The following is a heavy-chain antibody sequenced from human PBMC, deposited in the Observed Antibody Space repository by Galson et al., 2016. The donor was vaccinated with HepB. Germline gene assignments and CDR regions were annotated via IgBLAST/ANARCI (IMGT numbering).Heavy chain of an antibody. CDR3: ARGVGFGDYTFDV. CDR2: IRSDGSIT. CDR1: GFTFSGYG. J-gene: IGHJ3*01. Sequence: SLRLSCAASGFTFSGYGMRWVRQAPGKGLEWVALIRSDGSITYYGDSVKGRFTISRDNAKNTLHLQMNGLRAEDTAVYYCARGVGFGDYTFDVWGQGTMVIVSS. V-gene: IGHV3-33*01. D-gene: IGHD4-17*01.